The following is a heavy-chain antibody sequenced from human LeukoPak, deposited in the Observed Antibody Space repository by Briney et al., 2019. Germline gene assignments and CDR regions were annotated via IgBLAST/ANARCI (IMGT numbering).Heavy chain of an antibody. J-gene: IGHJ5*02. Sequence: GESLKISFKGSGYSFTSYWIGWVRQMPGKGLEWMGIIYPGDSDTRYSPSFQGQVTISADKSISTAYLQWSSLKASDTAMYYCARARYCSSTSCYRVTNNWFDPWGQGTLVTVSS. CDR2: IYPGDSDT. D-gene: IGHD2-2*01. CDR1: GYSFTSYW. V-gene: IGHV5-51*01. CDR3: ARARYCSSTSCYRVTNNWFDP.